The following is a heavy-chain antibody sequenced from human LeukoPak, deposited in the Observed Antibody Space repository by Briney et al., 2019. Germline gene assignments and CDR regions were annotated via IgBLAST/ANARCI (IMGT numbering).Heavy chain of an antibody. V-gene: IGHV4-61*02. D-gene: IGHD6-6*01. CDR3: AREFLASRRNWVDP. CDR2: IYTTGIT. Sequence: SETLSLTCAVSGDSISSGTEYWGWVRQPAGRGVEWVGRIYTTGITNYNPSLMSRVTISVDTSKNQFSLNLTSVTAADTAVYYCAREFLASRRNWVDPWGQGILVTVSS. J-gene: IGHJ5*02. CDR1: GDSISSGTEY.